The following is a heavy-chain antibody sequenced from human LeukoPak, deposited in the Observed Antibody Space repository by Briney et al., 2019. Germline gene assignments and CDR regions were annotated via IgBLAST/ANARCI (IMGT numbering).Heavy chain of an antibody. Sequence: GGSLRLSCAASGFTFSSYWMSWVRQAPGKGLEWVAVISYDGSNKYYADSVKGRFTISRDNSKNTLYLQMNSLRAEDTAVYYCARDSDTAMVHYYYYYGMDVWGQGTTVTVSS. V-gene: IGHV3-30*03. D-gene: IGHD5-18*01. CDR3: ARDSDTAMVHYYYYYGMDV. CDR2: ISYDGSNK. J-gene: IGHJ6*02. CDR1: GFTFSSYW.